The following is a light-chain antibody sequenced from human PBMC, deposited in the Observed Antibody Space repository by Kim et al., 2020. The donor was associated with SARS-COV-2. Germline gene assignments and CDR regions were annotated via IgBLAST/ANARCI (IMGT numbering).Light chain of an antibody. CDR1: NSDIGNSY. J-gene: IGLJ2*01. V-gene: IGLV1-51*01. Sequence: QSVLTQPPSVSAAPGQKVTISCSGSNSDIGNSYVSWYQQLPGKAPKLLIYDNNKRPSGIPDRFSGSKSGTSATLGITGLQTGDAADYYCATRDTTLSVLTFGGGTQLTVL. CDR2: DNN. CDR3: ATRDTTLSVLT.